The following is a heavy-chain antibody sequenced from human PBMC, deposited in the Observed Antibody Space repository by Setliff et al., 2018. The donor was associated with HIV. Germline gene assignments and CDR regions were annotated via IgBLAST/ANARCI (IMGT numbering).Heavy chain of an antibody. Sequence: TSETLSLTCTVSGDSIRNDYWTWIRQSPEKGLEWIAYISYSGGTNHNPSLMGRVTMSLDVSKNQISLRLRSVVAADTAVYYCASGHEWLRNWGQGTLVTVS. CDR3: ASGHEWLRN. CDR2: ISYSGGT. D-gene: IGHD5-12*01. J-gene: IGHJ4*02. CDR1: GDSIRNDY. V-gene: IGHV4-59*12.